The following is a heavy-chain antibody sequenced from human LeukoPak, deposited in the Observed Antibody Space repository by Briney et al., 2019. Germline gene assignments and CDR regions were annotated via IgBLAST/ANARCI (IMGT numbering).Heavy chain of an antibody. J-gene: IGHJ4*02. D-gene: IGHD6-19*01. Sequence: PGGSLRLSCAASGFTFNNAWMSWVRQAPGKGLEWVGRIKSKTDGGTTDYAAPVKGRFTISRDDSKNTLFLQMNSLKTEDTAVYYCTTLPWQWPRYYFDYWGQGTLVTVFS. CDR3: TTLPWQWPRYYFDY. CDR2: IKSKTDGGTT. CDR1: GFTFNNAW. V-gene: IGHV3-15*01.